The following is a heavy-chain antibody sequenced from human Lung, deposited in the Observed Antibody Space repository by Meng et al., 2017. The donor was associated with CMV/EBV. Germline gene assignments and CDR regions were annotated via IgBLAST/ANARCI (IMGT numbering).Heavy chain of an antibody. CDR2: SSTRYGQT. D-gene: IGHD3-10*01. CDR3: ARESERFGELYDY. Sequence: QPQLVQSGAEVEKPGASVKFSCKASGYAFSTFGISWVRQVPGQRLEWVGWSSTRYGQTRYAQNLQGRVILSTDTSTNTAYMTLRDLTFDDTAVYFCARESERFGELYDYWGQGTLVTVSS. CDR1: GYAFSTFG. V-gene: IGHV1-18*01. J-gene: IGHJ4*02.